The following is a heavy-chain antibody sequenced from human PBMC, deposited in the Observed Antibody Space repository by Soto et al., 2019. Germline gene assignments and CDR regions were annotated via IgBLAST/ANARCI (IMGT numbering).Heavy chain of an antibody. Sequence: GGSLRLSCAASGFTFSSYAMSWVRQAPGKGLEWVSAISTSGGTTYYADSVKGRFTISRDNSKNTLYLQMNSLRAEDTAVYYCARGLVRKYYDFWSGSVSYGMDVWGQGTTVTVSS. V-gene: IGHV3-23*01. CDR1: GFTFSSYA. D-gene: IGHD3-3*01. CDR2: ISTSGGTT. CDR3: ARGLVRKYYDFWSGSVSYGMDV. J-gene: IGHJ6*02.